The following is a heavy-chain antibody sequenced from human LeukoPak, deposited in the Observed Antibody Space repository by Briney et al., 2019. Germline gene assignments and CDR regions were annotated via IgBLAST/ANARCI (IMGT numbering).Heavy chain of an antibody. J-gene: IGHJ4*02. CDR2: IKQDGSEK. V-gene: IGHV3-7*01. D-gene: IGHD6-19*01. CDR1: GFTFSSYW. Sequence: GGSLRLSCAASGFTFSSYWMSSVSQAPGNGLEWVANIKQDGSEKYYVDSVKGRFTISRDNATNSLYLQMNSLRAEDTAVYYCARDGGWYPTYYFDYWGQGTLVTVSS. CDR3: ARDGGWYPTYYFDY.